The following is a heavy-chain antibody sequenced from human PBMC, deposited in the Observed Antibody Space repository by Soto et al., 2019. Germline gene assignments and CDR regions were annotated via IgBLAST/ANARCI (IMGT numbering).Heavy chain of an antibody. Sequence: PSETLSLTCAFYGGSFSGYYWSWIRQPPGKGLEWIGEINHSGSTNYNPSLKSRVTISVDTSKNQFSLKLSSVTAADTAVYYCARARKGVGRGYYYGMDVWGQGTTVTVSS. CDR3: ARARKGVGRGYYYGMDV. V-gene: IGHV4-34*01. CDR2: INHSGST. J-gene: IGHJ6*02. CDR1: GGSFSGYY. D-gene: IGHD3-10*01.